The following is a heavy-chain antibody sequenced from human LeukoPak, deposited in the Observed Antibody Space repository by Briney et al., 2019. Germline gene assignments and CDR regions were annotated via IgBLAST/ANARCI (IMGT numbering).Heavy chain of an antibody. CDR3: ARDGIAAAGTHAFDI. Sequence: GRSLRLSCAASGFTFSSYGMHWVRQAPGKGLEWVAVIWYDGSNKYYADSVKGRFTISRDNAKNSLYLQMNSLRAEDTAVYYCARDGIAAAGTHAFDIWGQGTMVTVSS. CDR2: IWYDGSNK. D-gene: IGHD6-13*01. V-gene: IGHV3-33*01. J-gene: IGHJ3*02. CDR1: GFTFSSYG.